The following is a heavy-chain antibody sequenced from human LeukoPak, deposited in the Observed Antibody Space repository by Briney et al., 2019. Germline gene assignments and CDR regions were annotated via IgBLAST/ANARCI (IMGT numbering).Heavy chain of an antibody. D-gene: IGHD1-1*01. Sequence: RPGGSLILSCLASGFTFDDHGMSWVRQAPGKGLEWVSNINWNGGSTGYVDSVKGRFTISRDNGKNSLYLQMNSLRVEDTAFYYCARDVSWGTSYFDYWGQGILSPSPQ. CDR3: ARDVSWGTSYFDY. V-gene: IGHV3-20*04. CDR2: INWNGGST. J-gene: IGHJ4*02. CDR1: GFTFDDHG.